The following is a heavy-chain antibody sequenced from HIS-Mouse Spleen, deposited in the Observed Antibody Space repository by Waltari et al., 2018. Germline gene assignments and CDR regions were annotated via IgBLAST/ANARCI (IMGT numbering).Heavy chain of an antibody. CDR2: IKQDGSEK. CDR3: AREGDSGSYFDY. D-gene: IGHD1-26*01. J-gene: IGHJ4*02. CDR1: GFTFSSDW. Sequence: EVQLVESGGGLVQPGGSLRLSCAASGFTFSSDWMSWARQAPGKGLEWVANIKQDGSEKYYVDSVKGRFTISRDNAKNSLYLQMNSLRAEDTAVYYCAREGDSGSYFDYWGQGTLVTVSS. V-gene: IGHV3-7*01.